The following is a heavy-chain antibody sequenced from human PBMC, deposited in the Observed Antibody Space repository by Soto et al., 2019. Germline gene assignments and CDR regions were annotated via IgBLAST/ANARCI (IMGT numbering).Heavy chain of an antibody. D-gene: IGHD6-13*01. CDR2: INHSGST. J-gene: IGHJ4*02. Sequence: QVQLQQWGAGLLKPSETLSLTCAVSGGSFSGYYWSWIRQPPGEGLEWIGEINHSGSTNYNPSLKSRVIISVDTSKNQFSLKLSSVTAADTAVYYCARPAIAATVSAFDYWGQGTLVTVSS. CDR1: GGSFSGYY. CDR3: ARPAIAATVSAFDY. V-gene: IGHV4-34*01.